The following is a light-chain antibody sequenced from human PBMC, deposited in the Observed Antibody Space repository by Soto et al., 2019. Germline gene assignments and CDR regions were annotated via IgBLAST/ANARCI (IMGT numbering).Light chain of an antibody. J-gene: IGKJ4*01. CDR3: QQSYSTPLT. V-gene: IGKV1-5*03. CDR1: QSVSSW. CDR2: KAS. Sequence: IQMTQSPSTLSAYVGDRVTITCRASQSVSSWLAWYQQKPGKAPKLLIYKASTLKSGVPSRFSGSGSGTDFTLTISSLQPEDFATYYCQQSYSTPLTFGGGTIVDIK.